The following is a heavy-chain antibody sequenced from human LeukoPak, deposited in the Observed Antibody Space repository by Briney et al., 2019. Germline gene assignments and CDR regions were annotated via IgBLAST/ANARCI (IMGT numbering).Heavy chain of an antibody. V-gene: IGHV4-31*03. J-gene: IGHJ5*02. CDR3: AKGSSDFWSGYYLNWFDP. CDR1: GGPISRGGYY. D-gene: IGHD3-3*01. Sequence: SQTLSLTCTVSGGPISRGGYYWSWIRQHPGKVLEWIGYIYYSGSSYYNPSHKSRVTISVDTSKNQFSLKLSSVTAADTAVYYCAKGSSDFWSGYYLNWFDPWGQGTLVTVSS. CDR2: IYYSGSS.